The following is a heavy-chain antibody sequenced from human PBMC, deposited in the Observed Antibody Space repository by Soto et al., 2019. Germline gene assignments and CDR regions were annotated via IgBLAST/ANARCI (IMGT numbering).Heavy chain of an antibody. J-gene: IGHJ4*02. CDR3: AKQIYGGNS. V-gene: IGHV3-73*01. Sequence: VGSLRLSCATSGFTFSASAMHWVRQVSGKGLEWIARIRSKANNYATTYAPSVKGRFTISRDDSENTVYLQTNSLKTEDTAIYYCAKQIYGGNSWGQGTLVTVSS. CDR1: GFTFSASA. CDR2: IRSKANNYAT. D-gene: IGHD2-21*02.